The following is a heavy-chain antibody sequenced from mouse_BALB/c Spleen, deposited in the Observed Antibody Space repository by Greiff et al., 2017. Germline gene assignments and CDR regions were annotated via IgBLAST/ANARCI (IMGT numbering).Heavy chain of an antibody. CDR1: GYTFTSYW. CDR2: IYPGDGDT. D-gene: IGHD2-1*01. Sequence: VQLQQSGAELARPGASVKLSCKASGYTFTSYWMQWVKQRPGQGLGWIGAIYPGDGDTRYTQKFKGKATLTADKSSSTAYMQLSSLASEDSAVYYCARTGERSTIPPFDYWGQGTTLTVSS. J-gene: IGHJ2*01. V-gene: IGHV1-87*01. CDR3: ARTGERSTIPPFDY.